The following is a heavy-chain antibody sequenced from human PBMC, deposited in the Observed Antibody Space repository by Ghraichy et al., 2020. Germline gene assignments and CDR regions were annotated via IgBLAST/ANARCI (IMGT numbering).Heavy chain of an antibody. CDR3: AKAQGGYDYWGYYFDY. CDR2: ISGSGGST. J-gene: IGHJ4*02. V-gene: IGHV3-23*01. CDR1: GFTFSSYA. Sequence: GESLNISCAASGFTFSSYAMSWVRQAPGKGLEWVSAISGSGGSTYYADSVKGRFTISRDNSKNTLYLQMNSLRAEDTAVYYCAKAQGGYDYWGYYFDYWGQGTLVTVSS. D-gene: IGHD5-12*01.